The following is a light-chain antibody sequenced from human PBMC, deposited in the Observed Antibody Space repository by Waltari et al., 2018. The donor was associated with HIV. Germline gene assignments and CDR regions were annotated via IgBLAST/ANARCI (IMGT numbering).Light chain of an antibody. J-gene: IGLJ2*01. CDR1: SSNIGADYD. Sequence: QSVLTQPPSVSGAPGHRATIYCTGGSSNIGADYDVHWYQQIQGTAPKLRISGNTNRPSGVPDRFSASKSGASASPAITGLQAEDEADYFCQSYDRSLSASVVFGGGTKLTVL. CDR2: GNT. CDR3: QSYDRSLSASVV. V-gene: IGLV1-40*01.